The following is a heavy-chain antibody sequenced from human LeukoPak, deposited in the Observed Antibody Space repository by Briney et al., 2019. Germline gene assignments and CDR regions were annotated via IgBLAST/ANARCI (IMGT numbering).Heavy chain of an antibody. CDR1: GFSFSTYW. CDR2: MKQDGSEK. J-gene: IGHJ4*02. V-gene: IGHV3-7*01. CDR3: ARDRRDGYNVLDY. Sequence: GGSLRLSCAASGFSFSTYWMTWVRQAPGKGLEWVANMKQDGSEKYYVDSVKGRFTISRDNAKNSLHLEMNSLRAEDTAMYYCARDRRDGYNVLDYWGQGTLVTVSS. D-gene: IGHD5-24*01.